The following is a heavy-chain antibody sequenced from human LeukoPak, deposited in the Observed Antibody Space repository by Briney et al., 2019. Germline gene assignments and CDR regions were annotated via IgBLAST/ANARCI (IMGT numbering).Heavy chain of an antibody. Sequence: GGSLRLSCAASGFTFDDYAMHWVRQAPGKGLEWVSGISWNRGSIGYADSVKGRFTISRDNAKNSLYLQMNSLRAEDTAVYYCARDDPYYDFWSGPVNTYYYYGMDVWGQGTTVTVSS. J-gene: IGHJ6*02. CDR1: GFTFDDYA. CDR2: ISWNRGSI. D-gene: IGHD3-3*01. V-gene: IGHV3-9*01. CDR3: ARDDPYYDFWSGPVNTYYYYGMDV.